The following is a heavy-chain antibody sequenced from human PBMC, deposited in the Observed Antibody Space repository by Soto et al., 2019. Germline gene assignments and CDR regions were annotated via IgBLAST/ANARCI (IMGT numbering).Heavy chain of an antibody. V-gene: IGHV3-48*01. Sequence: EVQLVESGGGLVQPGGSLRLSCTTSGFTFRSYSMNWVRQAPGKGLEWVSYSRRDDGTAYYADSVKGRFTISRDTAKNSLYLQMNSLRVESTAVYYCARAPHALDYWGQGFLVIVSA. CDR3: ARAPHALDY. CDR1: GFTFRSYS. CDR2: SRRDDGTA. J-gene: IGHJ4*02.